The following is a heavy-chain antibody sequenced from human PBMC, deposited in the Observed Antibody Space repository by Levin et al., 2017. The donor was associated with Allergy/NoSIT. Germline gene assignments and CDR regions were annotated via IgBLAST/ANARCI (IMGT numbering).Heavy chain of an antibody. Sequence: ASVKVSCKASGYTFTSYGISWVRQAPGQGLEWMGWISAYNGNTNYAQKLQGRVTMTTDTSTSTAYMELRSLRSDDTAVYYCARSYSSSSRRNYYYYMDVWGKGTTVTVSS. CDR1: GYTFTSYG. D-gene: IGHD6-6*01. CDR3: ARSYSSSSRRNYYYYMDV. CDR2: ISAYNGNT. J-gene: IGHJ6*03. V-gene: IGHV1-18*01.